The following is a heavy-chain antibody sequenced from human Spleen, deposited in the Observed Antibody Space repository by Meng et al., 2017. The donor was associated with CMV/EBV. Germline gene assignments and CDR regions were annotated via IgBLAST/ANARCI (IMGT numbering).Heavy chain of an antibody. CDR2: MNPNSGNT. CDR3: ASPFYHCSSTSCKTYYYYGMDV. V-gene: IGHV1-8*01. Sequence: ASVKVSCKASGYTFTRYDINWVRQATGQGLEWMGWMNPNSGNTAYAQKFQGRVTMTRDTSTSTVYMELSSLRSEDTAVYYCASPFYHCSSTSCKTYYYYGMDVWGQGTTVTVSS. D-gene: IGHD2-2*01. J-gene: IGHJ6*02. CDR1: GYTFTRYD.